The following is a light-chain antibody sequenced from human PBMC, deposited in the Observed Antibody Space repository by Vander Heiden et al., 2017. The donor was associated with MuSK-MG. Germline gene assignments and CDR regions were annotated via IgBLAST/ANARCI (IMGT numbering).Light chain of an antibody. CDR1: QSVSSN. V-gene: IGKV3-15*01. Sequence: EIVMTQSPATLSVSPGERATLSCRASQSVSSNLAWYQQKPGQAPRLLIYGASTRATGIPARFSGSGYGTEFTLTISSLQSEDFAVYYCQQYNNWPPYTFGQWTKLEIK. CDR3: QQYNNWPPYT. J-gene: IGKJ2*01. CDR2: GAS.